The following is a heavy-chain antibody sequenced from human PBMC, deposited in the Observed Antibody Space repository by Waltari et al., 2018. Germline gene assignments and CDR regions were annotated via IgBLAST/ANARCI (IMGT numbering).Heavy chain of an antibody. CDR2: INHSGST. Sequence: QVQLQQWGAGLLKPSETLSLTCAVYGGSFSGYYWRWIRQPPGKGLEWIGEINHSGSTNYNPSLKSRVTISVDTSKNQFSLKLSSVTAADTAVYYCARAGIAVAGTSPAAFDIWGQGTMVTVSS. J-gene: IGHJ3*02. V-gene: IGHV4-34*01. D-gene: IGHD6-19*01. CDR3: ARAGIAVAGTSPAAFDI. CDR1: GGSFSGYY.